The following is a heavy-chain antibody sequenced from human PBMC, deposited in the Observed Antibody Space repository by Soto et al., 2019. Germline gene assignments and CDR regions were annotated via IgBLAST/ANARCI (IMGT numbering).Heavy chain of an antibody. CDR3: ARLVPAAMKNDY. Sequence: QVQLVHSGAEVKKPGSSVKVSCKASGGTFSSYTISWVRQAPGQGPEWMGRIIPILGIANYAQKFQGRVTITADKSTSTAYMELSSLRSEDTAVYYCARLVPAAMKNDYWGQGTLVTVSS. CDR2: IIPILGIA. CDR1: GGTFSSYT. D-gene: IGHD2-2*01. J-gene: IGHJ4*02. V-gene: IGHV1-69*02.